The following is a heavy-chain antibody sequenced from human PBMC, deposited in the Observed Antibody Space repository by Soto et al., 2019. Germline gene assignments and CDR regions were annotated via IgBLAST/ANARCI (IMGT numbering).Heavy chain of an antibody. J-gene: IGHJ6*03. Sequence: GGSLRLSCAASGFTFSSYAMSWVRQAPGKGLEWVSAISGSGGSTYYADSVKGRFTISRDNSKNTLYLQMNSLRAEDTAVYYCAKAGPYYPPPDFLTGYYYYMDVWGKGTTVTVSS. CDR1: GFTFSSYA. CDR3: AKAGPYYPPPDFLTGYYYYMDV. CDR2: ISGSGGST. D-gene: IGHD3-9*01. V-gene: IGHV3-23*01.